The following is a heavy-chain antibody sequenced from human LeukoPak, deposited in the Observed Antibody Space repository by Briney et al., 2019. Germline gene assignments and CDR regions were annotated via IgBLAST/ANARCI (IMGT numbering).Heavy chain of an antibody. J-gene: IGHJ4*02. Sequence: GGSLRLSCAASGFTFSSYEMNWVRQAPGKGLEWVSYISSSGSTIYYADSVKGRFTISRDNAKNSLFLQMSGLRAEDTAVYYCSRSLDYWGQEALVTVSS. CDR1: GFTFSSYE. V-gene: IGHV3-48*03. CDR3: SRSLDY. CDR2: ISSSGSTI.